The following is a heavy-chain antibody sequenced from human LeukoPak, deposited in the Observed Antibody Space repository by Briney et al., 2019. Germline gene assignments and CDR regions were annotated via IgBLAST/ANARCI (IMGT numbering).Heavy chain of an antibody. D-gene: IGHD1-26*01. CDR1: GFTFSTYA. CDR2: ISHDGSNK. J-gene: IGHJ4*02. Sequence: GGSLRLSCAASGFTFSTYAMNWVRQAPGKGLEWVAVISHDGSNKYYADSVNGRFTISRDNSKNTLSLQMNSLRAEDTAVYYCAKSPSGRSRISRFDYWGQGILVTVSS. V-gene: IGHV3-30*18. CDR3: AKSPSGRSRISRFDY.